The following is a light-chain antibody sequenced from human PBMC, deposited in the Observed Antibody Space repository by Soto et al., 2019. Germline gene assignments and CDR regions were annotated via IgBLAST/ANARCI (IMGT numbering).Light chain of an antibody. CDR3: QQRTNWPPEIT. CDR1: QSISIY. V-gene: IGKV3-11*01. J-gene: IGKJ5*01. Sequence: EIVLTQSPATLSLSPGERYTLSCLASQSISIYLAWYQQKPGQAPRLLIYDASNRATGIPARFSGSGSGTDFTLTISSLEPEDFAVYYCQQRTNWPPEITVGQVTRLEIK. CDR2: DAS.